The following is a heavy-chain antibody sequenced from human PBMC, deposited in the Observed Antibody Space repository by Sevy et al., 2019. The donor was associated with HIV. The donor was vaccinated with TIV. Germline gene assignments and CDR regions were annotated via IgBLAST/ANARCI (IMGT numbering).Heavy chain of an antibody. CDR2: INWNGGST. CDR1: GFTFDDYG. D-gene: IGHD3-16*01. J-gene: IGHJ1*01. Sequence: GGSLRLSCAASGFTFDDYGMSRVRQAPGKGLEWVSGINWNGGSTGYADSVKGRFTISRDNAKNSLYLQMNSLRAEDTALYYCATGGDRREYFQHWGQGTLVTVSS. V-gene: IGHV3-20*04. CDR3: ATGGDRREYFQH.